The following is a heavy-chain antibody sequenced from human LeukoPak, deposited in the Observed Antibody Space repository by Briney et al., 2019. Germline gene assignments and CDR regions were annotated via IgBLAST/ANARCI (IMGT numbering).Heavy chain of an antibody. CDR2: IIPIFGAA. CDR1: GGTFSSYA. J-gene: IGHJ3*02. D-gene: IGHD2-15*01. V-gene: IGHV1-69*13. CDR3: ARFFTLADGSAFDI. Sequence: ASVKVSCKASGGTFSSYAIRWVRQAPGQGLEWMGGIIPIFGAANYAQKFQGRVTITADESTSTDYLELSSLRSEDTAVYYCARFFTLADGSAFDIWGQGTMVTVSS.